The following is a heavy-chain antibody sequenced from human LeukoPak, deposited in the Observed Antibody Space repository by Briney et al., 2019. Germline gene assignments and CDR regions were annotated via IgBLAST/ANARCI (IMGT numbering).Heavy chain of an antibody. CDR2: ISGSGGST. CDR3: ARDLTGNDAFDI. J-gene: IGHJ3*02. CDR1: GFTFSSYA. V-gene: IGHV3-23*01. Sequence: GGSLRLSCAASGFTFSSYAMSWVRQAPGKGLEWVSAISGSGGSTYYADSVKGRFTISRDNSKNTLYLQMNSLRAEDTAVYYCARDLTGNDAFDIWGQGTMVTVSS. D-gene: IGHD7-27*01.